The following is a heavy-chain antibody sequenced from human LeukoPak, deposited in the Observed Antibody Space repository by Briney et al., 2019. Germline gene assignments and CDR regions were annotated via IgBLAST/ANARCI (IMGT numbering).Heavy chain of an antibody. J-gene: IGHJ3*02. Sequence: SETLSLTCAVYGGSFSGYYWSWIRQPPGKGLEGIGEINHSGSTNYNPSLKSRVTISVDTSKNQFSLKLSSVTAADTAVYYCAGGDYCSSTSCHLNAFDIWGQGTMVTVSS. CDR2: INHSGST. V-gene: IGHV4-34*01. CDR1: GGSFSGYY. D-gene: IGHD2-2*01. CDR3: AGGDYCSSTSCHLNAFDI.